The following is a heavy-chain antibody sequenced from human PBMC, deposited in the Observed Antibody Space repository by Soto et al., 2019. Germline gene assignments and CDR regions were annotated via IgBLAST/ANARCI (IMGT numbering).Heavy chain of an antibody. D-gene: IGHD5-18*01. CDR2: ISYDGSNK. CDR3: ASEDTAMESHYYGMDV. J-gene: IGHJ6*02. CDR1: GFTFSSYA. Sequence: GSLRLSCAASGFTFSSYAMHWVRQAPGKGLEWVAVISYDGSNKYYADTVKGRFTISRDNSKNTLYLQMNSLRAEDTAVYYFASEDTAMESHYYGMDVWGQGTTVTVSS. V-gene: IGHV3-30-3*01.